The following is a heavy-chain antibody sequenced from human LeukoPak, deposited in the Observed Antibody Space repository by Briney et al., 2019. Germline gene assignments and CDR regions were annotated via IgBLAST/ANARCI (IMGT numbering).Heavy chain of an antibody. V-gene: IGHV4-4*07. D-gene: IGHD6-19*01. CDR3: ARAFSSGWYEVFDY. J-gene: IGHJ4*02. CDR2: IYTGGGT. CDR1: GVSISSYY. Sequence: SETLSLTCTVSGVSISSYYWIWIRHPAGKGREGIRRIYTGGGTNYNPSLKSRVTMSVDTSKNQFSLKLSSVTAADTAVYYCARAFSSGWYEVFDYWGQGTLVTVSS.